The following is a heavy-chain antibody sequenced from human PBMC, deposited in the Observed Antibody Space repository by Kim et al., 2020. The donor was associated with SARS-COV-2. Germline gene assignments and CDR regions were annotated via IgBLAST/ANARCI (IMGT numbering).Heavy chain of an antibody. D-gene: IGHD1-7*01. J-gene: IGHJ4*02. CDR2: FDPEDGET. CDR1: GYTLTELS. V-gene: IGHV1-24*01. CDR3: ATALYNWNYFSFRY. Sequence: ASVKVSCKVSGYTLTELSMHWVRQAPGKGLEWMGGFDPEDGETIYAQKFQGRVTMTEDTSTDTAYMDLSSLRSEDTAVYYCATALYNWNYFSFRYWGQGTLVTVSS.